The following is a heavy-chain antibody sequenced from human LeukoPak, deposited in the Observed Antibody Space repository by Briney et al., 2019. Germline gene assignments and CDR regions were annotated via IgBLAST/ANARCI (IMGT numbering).Heavy chain of an antibody. V-gene: IGHV4-34*01. Sequence: SETLSLTCAVYGGSFSGYYWSWLRQPPGKGLEWIGEINHSGSTNYNPSLKSRVTISVDTSKNQFSLKLSSVTAADTAVYYCARGRFYDYVWGSYRYHWFDPWGQGTLVTVSS. CDR3: ARGRFYDYVWGSYRYHWFDP. CDR1: GGSFSGYY. D-gene: IGHD3-16*02. CDR2: INHSGST. J-gene: IGHJ5*02.